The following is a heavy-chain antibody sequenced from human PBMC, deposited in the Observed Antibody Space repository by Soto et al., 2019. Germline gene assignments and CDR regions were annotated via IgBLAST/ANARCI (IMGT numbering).Heavy chain of an antibody. Sequence: SETLSLTCAVYGGSFSGYYWSWIRQPPGKGLEWIGEINHSGSTNYNPSLKSRVTISVDTSKNQFSLKLSSVTAADTAVYYCARHPAGGYCSSTSCFGSHYYGMDVWGQGTTVTVSS. V-gene: IGHV4-34*01. CDR1: GGSFSGYY. CDR2: INHSGST. CDR3: ARHPAGGYCSSTSCFGSHYYGMDV. D-gene: IGHD2-2*01. J-gene: IGHJ6*02.